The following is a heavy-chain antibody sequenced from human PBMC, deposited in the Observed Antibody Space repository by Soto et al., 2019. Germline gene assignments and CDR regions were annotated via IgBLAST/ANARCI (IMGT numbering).Heavy chain of an antibody. CDR3: ARGGISMAWNYYYYGMDV. Sequence: QVQLHQRGAVLLKPSETLSLTCAVSGASVSGQYWSWIRQPQGKGLEWVGEIIPTGSTTYNPSLKRRLSCALDTSKNHFSLNLTSGSVAATAVYYCARGGISMAWNYYYYGMDVGGQGTTVTVSS. J-gene: IGHJ6*02. V-gene: IGHV4-34*01. CDR2: IIPTGST. D-gene: IGHD2-8*01. CDR1: GASVSGQY.